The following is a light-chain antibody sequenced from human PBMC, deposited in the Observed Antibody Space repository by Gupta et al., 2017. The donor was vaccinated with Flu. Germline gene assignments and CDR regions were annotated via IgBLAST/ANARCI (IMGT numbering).Light chain of an antibody. Sequence: EIVLTQSPGTLSLSPGERATLSCRASQSVSSSYLAGYQQKPGQAPRLLIYGASSRATGIPDRFSGSGSGTDFTLTISRLEPEDFAVYYFQQYGSSPLTFGGGTKVEIK. J-gene: IGKJ4*01. V-gene: IGKV3-20*01. CDR1: QSVSSSY. CDR2: GAS. CDR3: QQYGSSPLT.